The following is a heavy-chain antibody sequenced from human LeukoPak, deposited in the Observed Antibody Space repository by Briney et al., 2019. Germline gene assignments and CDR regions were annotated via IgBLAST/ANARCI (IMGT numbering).Heavy chain of an antibody. Sequence: GGSLRLSCSASGFTFSTYTMHWVRQAPGKGLEYVSAINNNGGTRYYADSVKGRFTISRDNSKNTLYLQMSRLRPEDTALYYSVRWVDTTMISDYWGQGTLVSVSS. CDR1: GFTFSTYT. V-gene: IGHV3-64D*06. D-gene: IGHD5-18*01. CDR2: INNNGGTR. CDR3: VRWVDTTMISDY. J-gene: IGHJ4*02.